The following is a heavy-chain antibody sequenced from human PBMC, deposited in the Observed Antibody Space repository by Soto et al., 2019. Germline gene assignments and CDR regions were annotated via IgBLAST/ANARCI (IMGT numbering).Heavy chain of an antibody. CDR1: GFTFNNYG. CDR3: ARDKLSFDGSGYYGF. CDR2: IWYDGSNR. J-gene: IGHJ4*02. V-gene: IGHV3-33*01. Sequence: QVQLVESGGGVVQPGRSLRLSCAASGFTFNNYGIHWVRQAPGKGLEWVAVIWYDGSNRYYADSVKGRFTISRDISKNTVYLQMNSVRAEDSAVYFCARDKLSFDGSGYYGFWGQGTLVTVSS. D-gene: IGHD3-22*01.